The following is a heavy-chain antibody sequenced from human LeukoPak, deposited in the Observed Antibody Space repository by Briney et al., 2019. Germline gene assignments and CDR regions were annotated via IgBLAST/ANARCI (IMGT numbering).Heavy chain of an antibody. CDR2: ITPIFGAS. Sequence: SVKVSCKASGGTFSSYPFTWVRQAPGQGLEWMGEITPIFGASNYAQTFQGRVTITADESTSTVFMELSSLRSDDTAFYYCARNSRVASTSGLNYWGQGTLVTVSS. J-gene: IGHJ4*02. D-gene: IGHD4-23*01. CDR1: GGTFSSYP. CDR3: ARNSRVASTSGLNY. V-gene: IGHV1-69*13.